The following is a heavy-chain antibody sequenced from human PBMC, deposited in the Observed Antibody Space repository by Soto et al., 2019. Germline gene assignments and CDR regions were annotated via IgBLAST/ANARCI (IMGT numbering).Heavy chain of an antibody. D-gene: IGHD2-2*01. CDR1: GFTFSSYG. V-gene: IGHV3-33*01. CDR3: ARDGVVSSYLLDY. CDR2: IWYDGSNK. J-gene: IGHJ4*02. Sequence: QVQLVESGGGVVQPGRSLRLSCAASGFTFSSYGMHWVRQALGKGLEWVAVIWYDGSNKYYADSVKGRFTISRDNSKNTLYLQMNSLRAEDTAVYYCARDGVVSSYLLDYWGQGTLVTVSS.